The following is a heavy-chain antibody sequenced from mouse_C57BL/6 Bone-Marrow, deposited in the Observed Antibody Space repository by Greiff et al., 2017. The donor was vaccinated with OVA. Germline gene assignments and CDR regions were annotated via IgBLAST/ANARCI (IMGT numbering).Heavy chain of an antibody. Sequence: QVQLQQPGAELVKPGASVKMSCKASGYTFTSYWITWVKQRPGQGLEWIGDIYPGSGSTNYNEKFKSKATLTVDTSSSTAYMQLSSLTSEDSAVYYCARRGLGPYYFDYWGQGTTLTVSS. J-gene: IGHJ2*01. CDR1: GYTFTSYW. CDR2: IYPGSGST. CDR3: ARRGLGPYYFDY. V-gene: IGHV1-55*01. D-gene: IGHD3-3*01.